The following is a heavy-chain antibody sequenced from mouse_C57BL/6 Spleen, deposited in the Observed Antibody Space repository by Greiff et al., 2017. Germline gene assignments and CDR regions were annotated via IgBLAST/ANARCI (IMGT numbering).Heavy chain of an antibody. CDR1: GYTFTSYG. Sequence: QVQLQQPGADLVKPGASVKVSCKASGYTFTSYGMHWVQQRPGQGLEWIGRIHPSDCDINYTQKFKGRATLTVDKSSSTAYMQLSSLTSEDSAVYYCAIYYGYDVWLAYWGQGTLVTVSA. J-gene: IGHJ3*01. CDR2: IHPSDCDI. V-gene: IGHV1-74*01. CDR3: AIYYGYDVWLAY. D-gene: IGHD2-2*01.